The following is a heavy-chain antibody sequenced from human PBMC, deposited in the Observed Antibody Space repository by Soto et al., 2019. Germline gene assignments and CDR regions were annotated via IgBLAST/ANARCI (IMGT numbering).Heavy chain of an antibody. J-gene: IGHJ6*02. CDR3: ARHEATYYNFYGMDV. Sequence: PGESLKISCKSYGYSFTTYWIAWVRQVPGKGLEWMGSIHPGESDTRYSPAFQGQVAISADRSITTAYLQWSSLTASDTAMYYSARHEATYYNFYGMDVWGQGTTVTVSS. V-gene: IGHV5-51*01. CDR2: IHPGESDT. CDR1: GYSFTTYW.